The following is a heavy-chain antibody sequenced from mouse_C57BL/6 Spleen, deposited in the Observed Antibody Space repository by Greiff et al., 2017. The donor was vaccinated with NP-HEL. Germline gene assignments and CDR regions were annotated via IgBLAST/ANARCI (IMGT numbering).Heavy chain of an antibody. CDR3: TKGHYGSRDWYFDV. D-gene: IGHD1-1*01. V-gene: IGHV1-5*01. J-gene: IGHJ1*03. CDR1: GYTFTSYW. Sequence: EVQLQQSGTVLARPGASVKMSCKTSGYTFTSYWMHWVKQRPGQGLEWIGAIYPGNSDTSYNQKFKGKAKLTAVTSASTAYMELSSLTNEDSAVYYCTKGHYGSRDWYFDVWGTGTTVTVSS. CDR2: IYPGNSDT.